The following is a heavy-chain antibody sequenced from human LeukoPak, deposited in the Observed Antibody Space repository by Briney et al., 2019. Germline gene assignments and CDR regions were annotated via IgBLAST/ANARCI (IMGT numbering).Heavy chain of an antibody. V-gene: IGHV3-48*01. CDR3: ARTRGSYPFDY. CDR1: GFTFSRYW. J-gene: IGHJ4*02. Sequence: GGSLRLSCEASGFTFSRYWMHWVRQAPGKGLEWVSYISSSSSTIYYADSVKGRFTISRDNAKNSLYLQMNSLRAEDTAVYYCARTRGSYPFDYWGQGTLVTVSS. CDR2: ISSSSSTI. D-gene: IGHD1-26*01.